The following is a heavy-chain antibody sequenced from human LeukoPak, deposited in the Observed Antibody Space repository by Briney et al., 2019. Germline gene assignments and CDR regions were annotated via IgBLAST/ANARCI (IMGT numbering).Heavy chain of an antibody. CDR3: AKCSASYYNDAFDI. Sequence: PGGSLRLSCAASGFTFDNYAMNWVRQAPGKGLEWVSYIRGGGGVRRYSDSVKDRFTISRDNSKNTLYLQMNSLRAEDTAIYYCAKCSASYYNDAFDIWGRGTMVTVSS. J-gene: IGHJ3*02. D-gene: IGHD3-10*01. CDR2: IRGGGGVR. V-gene: IGHV3-23*01. CDR1: GFTFDNYA.